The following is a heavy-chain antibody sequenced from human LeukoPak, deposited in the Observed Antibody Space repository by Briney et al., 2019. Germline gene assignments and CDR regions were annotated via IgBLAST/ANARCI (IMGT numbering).Heavy chain of an antibody. CDR1: GGSFSGYY. D-gene: IGHD3-10*01. J-gene: IGHJ3*02. CDR2: INHSGST. Sequence: SETLSLTCAVYGGSFSGYYWSWIRQPPGKGLEWIGEINHSGSTNYNPSLKSRVTISVDTSKNQFSLKLSSVTAADTAVYYCARASRGAFDIWGHGTMVTVSS. CDR3: ARASRGAFDI. V-gene: IGHV4-34*01.